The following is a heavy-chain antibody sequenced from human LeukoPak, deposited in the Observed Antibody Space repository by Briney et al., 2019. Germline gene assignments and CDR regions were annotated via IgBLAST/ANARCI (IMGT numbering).Heavy chain of an antibody. CDR2: MNPNSGNT. J-gene: IGHJ4*02. V-gene: IGHV1-8*01. CDR3: ARGSTPNNFDY. CDR1: GYTFTSYD. Sequence: ASVTVSCKASGYTFTSYDINWVRQATAQGLEWMGWMNPNSGNTGYAQKFQGRVTMTRNTSISTAYMELSSLRSEDTAVYYCARGSTPNNFDYWGQGTLVTVSS. D-gene: IGHD5/OR15-5a*01.